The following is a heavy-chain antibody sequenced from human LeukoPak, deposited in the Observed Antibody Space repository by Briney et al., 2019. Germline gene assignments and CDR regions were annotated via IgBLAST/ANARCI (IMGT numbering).Heavy chain of an antibody. CDR3: ARGGYIFDSRDPLNWVDP. CDR1: RYTFTAYH. CDR2: INPNSGAT. J-gene: IGHJ5*02. D-gene: IGHD5-12*01. V-gene: IGHV1-2*02. Sequence: ASVRVSCKASRYTFTAYHMHWVRQAPGQGLEWMGWINPNSGATKYEHKFQGRVTLTRDTSINTAYMELSTLRSDDTAIYYCARGGYIFDSRDPLNWVDPWGQGTLVTVSS.